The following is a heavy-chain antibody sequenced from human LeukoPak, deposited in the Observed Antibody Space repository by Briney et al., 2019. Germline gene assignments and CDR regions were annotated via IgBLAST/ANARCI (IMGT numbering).Heavy chain of an antibody. D-gene: IGHD5-24*01. J-gene: IGHJ4*02. V-gene: IGHV3-30*14. CDR1: GFTFSGYP. CDR3: ARVGWLQFNPTFDY. Sequence: GGSLRLSCAASGFTFSGYPIHWVRQAPGKGLEWVAVISYDGSNKYYADSVKGRFTISRDNSKNTLYLQMNSLRAEDTAVYYCARVGWLQFNPTFDYWGQGTLVTVSS. CDR2: ISYDGSNK.